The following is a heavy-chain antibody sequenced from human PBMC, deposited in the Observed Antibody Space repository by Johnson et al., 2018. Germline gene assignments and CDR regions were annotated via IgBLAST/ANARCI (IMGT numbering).Heavy chain of an antibody. D-gene: IGHD1-26*01. Sequence: EVQLVESGGGMVQPGRSLRLSCTASGFTFITYGMHWARRAPGKGPEWVSAIGTGGDTYYADSVMGRFTISRDNAKKSLYLQMNSLRAEATAVYYCAKDPWGGSYYVSAFDIWGQGTMVTVSS. CDR3: AKDPWGGSYYVSAFDI. V-gene: IGHV3-47*02. CDR1: GFTFITYG. CDR2: IGTGGDT. J-gene: IGHJ3*02.